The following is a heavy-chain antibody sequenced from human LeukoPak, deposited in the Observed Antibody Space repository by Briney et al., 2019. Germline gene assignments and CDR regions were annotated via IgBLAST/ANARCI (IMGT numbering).Heavy chain of an antibody. CDR1: GYSISSGYY. V-gene: IGHV4-38-2*02. Sequence: SETLSLTCTVSGYSISSGYYWGWIRQPPGKGLEWIGSIYHSGSTCYNPSLKSRVTISVDTSKNQFSLKLSSVTAADTAVYYCAGQIETALYDYWGQGTLVTVSS. D-gene: IGHD1-1*01. CDR2: IYHSGST. CDR3: AGQIETALYDY. J-gene: IGHJ4*02.